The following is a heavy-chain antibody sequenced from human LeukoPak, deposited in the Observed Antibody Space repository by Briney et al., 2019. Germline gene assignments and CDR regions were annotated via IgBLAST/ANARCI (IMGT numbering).Heavy chain of an antibody. CDR2: ISSNGGNT. J-gene: IGHJ4*02. D-gene: IGHD5-24*01. CDR3: ARSRDGYKIFDY. Sequence: PGGSLRLSCAASGFTFSSYAMHWVRQAPGKGLEYVSVISSNGGNTHYANSVKGRFTISRDNSKNTLYLQMGSLRAEDMAVYYCARSRDGYKIFDYWGQGTLVTVSS. V-gene: IGHV3-64*01. CDR1: GFTFSSYA.